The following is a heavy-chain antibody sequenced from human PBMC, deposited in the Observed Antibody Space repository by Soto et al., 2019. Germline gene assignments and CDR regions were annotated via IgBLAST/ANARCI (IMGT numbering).Heavy chain of an antibody. CDR2: IGTAGDT. CDR3: AREWVTGTTRAQILPYYYGMDV. V-gene: IGHV3-13*01. J-gene: IGHJ6*02. Sequence: PGGSLGLSCAASGFTFSSYDMHWVRQATGKGLEWVSAIGTAGDTYYPGSVKGRFTISRENAKNSLYLQMNSLRAEDTAVYYCAREWVTGTTRAQILPYYYGMDVWGQGTTVTVSS. D-gene: IGHD1-7*01. CDR1: GFTFSSYD.